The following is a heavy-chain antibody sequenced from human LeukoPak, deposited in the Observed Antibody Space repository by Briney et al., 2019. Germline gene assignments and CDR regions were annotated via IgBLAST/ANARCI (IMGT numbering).Heavy chain of an antibody. CDR1: GGTFSSYA. D-gene: IGHD6-19*01. J-gene: IGHJ6*02. Sequence: SVKVSCKAFGGTFSSYAISWVRQAPGQGLEWMGGIIPIFGTANYAQKFQGRVTITADESASTAYMELSSLRSEDTAVYYCARDRPIAVAGSYYYYGMDVWGQGTAVTVSS. CDR3: ARDRPIAVAGSYYYYGMDV. V-gene: IGHV1-69*13. CDR2: IIPIFGTA.